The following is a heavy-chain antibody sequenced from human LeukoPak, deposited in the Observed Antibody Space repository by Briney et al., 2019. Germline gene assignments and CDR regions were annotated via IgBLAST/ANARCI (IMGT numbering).Heavy chain of an antibody. Sequence: LETLSLTCTVSGGSISSYYWSWIRQPPGKGLEWIGNIYYSGSTNYNPSLKSRVTISVDTSKNQFSLKLSSVTAADTAVYYCTRGSIAYYYMDVWGKGTTVTISS. CDR2: IYYSGST. CDR3: TRGSIAYYYMDV. V-gene: IGHV4-59*01. J-gene: IGHJ6*03. CDR1: GGSISSYY. D-gene: IGHD3-22*01.